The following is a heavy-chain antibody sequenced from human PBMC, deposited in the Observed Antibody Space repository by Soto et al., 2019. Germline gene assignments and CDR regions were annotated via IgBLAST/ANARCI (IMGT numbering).Heavy chain of an antibody. CDR1: GYTFTGYY. J-gene: IGHJ4*02. Sequence: GASVKVSCKASGYTFTGYYMHWVRQAPGQGLEWMGWINPNSGGTNYAQKFQGWVTMTRDTSISTAYMELSRLRSDDTAVYYCARVGEYNWNLAGLHYFDYWGQGTLVTVSS. CDR2: INPNSGGT. CDR3: ARVGEYNWNLAGLHYFDY. V-gene: IGHV1-2*04. D-gene: IGHD1-20*01.